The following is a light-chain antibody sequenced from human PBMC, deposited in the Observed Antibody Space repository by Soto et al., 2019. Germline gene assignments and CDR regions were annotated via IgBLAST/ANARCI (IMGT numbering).Light chain of an antibody. J-gene: IGKJ5*01. CDR3: QQYENLPT. Sequence: DPQETQSSFPPSSVVGGRGTNTCQASQNINNYLNWYQQKPGRAPKLLIYDASNLEAGVPSRFRGSGSGTDFTFTISRLQPEDIATYYCQQYENLPTFGQGTRLEIK. V-gene: IGKV1-33*01. CDR2: DAS. CDR1: QNINNY.